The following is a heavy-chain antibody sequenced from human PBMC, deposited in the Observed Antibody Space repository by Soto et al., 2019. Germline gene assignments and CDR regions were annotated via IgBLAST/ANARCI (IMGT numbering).Heavy chain of an antibody. V-gene: IGHV3-73*02. CDR3: TTRLLIGAAGTKTDY. J-gene: IGHJ4*02. Sequence: EVQLVESGGGLVQPGGSLKLSCAASGFTFSGSAMHWVRQASGKGLEWVGRIRSKANSYATAYAASVKGRFTISRDDSKNTAYLQMNSLKTEDTAVYYCTTRLLIGAAGTKTDYWGQGTLVTVSS. CDR2: IRSKANSYAT. CDR1: GFTFSGSA. D-gene: IGHD6-13*01.